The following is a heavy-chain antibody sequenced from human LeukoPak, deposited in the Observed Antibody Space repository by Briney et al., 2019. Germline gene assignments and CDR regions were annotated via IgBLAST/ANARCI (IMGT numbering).Heavy chain of an antibody. CDR1: GGSISSSSYY. V-gene: IGHV4-39*01. Sequence: SETLSLTCTVSGGSISSSSYYWGWIRQPPGKGLEWIGSIYYSGSTYYNPSLKSRVTISVDTSKNQFSLKLSSVTAADTAVYYCARHTVAAARNDAFDIWGQGTMVTVSS. CDR2: IYYSGST. CDR3: ARHTVAAARNDAFDI. D-gene: IGHD6-13*01. J-gene: IGHJ3*02.